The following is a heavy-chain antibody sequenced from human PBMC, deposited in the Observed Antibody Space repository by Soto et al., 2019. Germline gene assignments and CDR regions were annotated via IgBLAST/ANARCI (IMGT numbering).Heavy chain of an antibody. CDR3: ARGPDDSDVPRWDY. CDR1: GYTLTRFY. Sequence: QVQLVQSGAEVRKPGASVRLSCKASGYTLTRFYLHWVRQAPGQGLEWMGIINTRGGTTAYAQKFWGRLTVTRDTSTSTVYMELSNLRSEDTAIYYCARGPDDSDVPRWDYWGQGTRVTVSS. J-gene: IGHJ4*02. CDR2: INTRGGTT. V-gene: IGHV1-46*01. D-gene: IGHD4-17*01.